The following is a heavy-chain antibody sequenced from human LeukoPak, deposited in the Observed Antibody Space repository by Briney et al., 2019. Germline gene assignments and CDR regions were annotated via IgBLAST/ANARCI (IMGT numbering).Heavy chain of an antibody. V-gene: IGHV1-46*01. Sequence: GASVKVSCKASGYTFTSYYMHWVRQAPGQGLEWMGIINPSGGSTSYAQKFQGRVTMTGDTSTSTVYMELSSLRPEDTAVYYCASSRIRGSNWFDPWGQGTLVTVSS. J-gene: IGHJ5*02. CDR2: INPSGGST. D-gene: IGHD2/OR15-2a*01. CDR1: GYTFTSYY. CDR3: ASSRIRGSNWFDP.